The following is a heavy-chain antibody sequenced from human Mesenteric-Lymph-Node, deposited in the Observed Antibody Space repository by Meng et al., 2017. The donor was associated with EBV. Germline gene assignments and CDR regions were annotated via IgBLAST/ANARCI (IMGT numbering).Heavy chain of an antibody. CDR1: GGSVSSGNTY. CDR2: IYYSGRT. CDR3: ARVNGDCFSTICYKGWFDP. V-gene: IGHV4-30-4*01. D-gene: IGHD2-2*02. J-gene: IGHJ5*02. Sequence: VQPQELGPGLWNPSHTPSFTCTVSGGSVSSGNTYWIWIRQPPGKGLEWIGYIYYSGRTYYNPSLESRVTMSVDTSKNQFSLNLNSVTAADTAVYYCARVNGDCFSTICYKGWFDPWGQGTLVTVSS.